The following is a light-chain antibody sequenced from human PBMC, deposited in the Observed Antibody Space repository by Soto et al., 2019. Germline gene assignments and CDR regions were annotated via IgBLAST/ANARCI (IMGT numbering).Light chain of an antibody. Sequence: EIVMTQSPATLSGSPGERATLSCRASQSVRSNLAWYQQKPGQAPRLLIYGASTRATGIPARFSGSGSGTEFTLTISSLQSEDFAVYYCQQYSNWPVTFGQGTRLEIK. V-gene: IGKV3-15*01. CDR1: QSVRSN. CDR2: GAS. J-gene: IGKJ5*01. CDR3: QQYSNWPVT.